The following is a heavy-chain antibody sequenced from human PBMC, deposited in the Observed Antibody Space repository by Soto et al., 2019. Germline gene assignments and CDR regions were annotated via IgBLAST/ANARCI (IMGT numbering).Heavy chain of an antibody. CDR3: ARRNLVDFSTFDY. D-gene: IGHD2-15*01. J-gene: IGHJ4*02. Sequence: GGSLRLSCAASGFNFNNYVMAWVRQAPGKGLEWVLSIDGGGIRAPLPDSLKGRFTISRDNSKNTLYLQMTSLRAEDTAIYYCARRNLVDFSTFDYWGQGSLVTVSS. V-gene: IGHV3-23*01. CDR1: GFNFNNYV. CDR2: IDGGGIRA.